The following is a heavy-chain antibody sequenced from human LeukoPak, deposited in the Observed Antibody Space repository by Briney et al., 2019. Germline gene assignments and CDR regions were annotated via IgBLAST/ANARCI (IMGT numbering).Heavy chain of an antibody. D-gene: IGHD2-2*02. CDR2: ISYDGSNK. CDR3: ARVGELYCSSTSCYTGDAFDI. J-gene: IGHJ3*02. V-gene: IGHV3-30*01. Sequence: PGRPLRLSCAASGFTFSSYAMHWVRQAPGKGLEWVAVISYDGSNKYYADSVKGRFTISRDNSKNTLYLQMNSLRAEDTAVYYCARVGELYCSSTSCYTGDAFDIWGQGTMVTVSS. CDR1: GFTFSSYA.